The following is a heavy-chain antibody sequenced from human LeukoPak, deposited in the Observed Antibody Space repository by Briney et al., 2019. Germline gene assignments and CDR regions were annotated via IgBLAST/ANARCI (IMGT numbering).Heavy chain of an antibody. CDR1: GFTFTNYA. Sequence: GGSLRLSCAASGFTFTNYAMSWVRQAPGKGLEWVAVISYDGSNKYYADSVKGRFTISRDNSKNTLYLQMNSLRAEDTAVYYCARDENYGFDYWGQGTLVTVSS. J-gene: IGHJ4*02. CDR2: ISYDGSNK. D-gene: IGHD4-17*01. V-gene: IGHV3-30-3*01. CDR3: ARDENYGFDY.